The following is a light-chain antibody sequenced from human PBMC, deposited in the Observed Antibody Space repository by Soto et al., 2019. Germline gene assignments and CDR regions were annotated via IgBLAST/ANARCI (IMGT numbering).Light chain of an antibody. J-gene: IGKJ5*01. CDR2: DAS. Sequence: EIVLTQSPATLSLSPGERATLSCRASQSVSSYLLWYQQKPGQAPRLLIYDASNRATGIPARFSGSGSETDSTLTISSLEPEDFAVYYCQHRMNWPLTFGQGTRLE. CDR1: QSVSSY. CDR3: QHRMNWPLT. V-gene: IGKV3-11*01.